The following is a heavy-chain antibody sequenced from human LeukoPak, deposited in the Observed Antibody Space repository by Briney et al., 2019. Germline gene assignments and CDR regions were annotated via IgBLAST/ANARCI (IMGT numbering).Heavy chain of an antibody. CDR2: ISGNGGKT. D-gene: IGHD7-27*01. J-gene: IGHJ4*02. CDR1: GFTFSTYG. CDR3: AKDLDWGLDY. Sequence: GGSLRLSCAASGFTFSTYGMSWVRQAPGKGLEWVSAISGNGGKTYYADSVKGRFTISRDNSKNTLYLQMNSLRADDTAVYYCAKDLDWGLDYWGQGTLVTVSS. V-gene: IGHV3-23*01.